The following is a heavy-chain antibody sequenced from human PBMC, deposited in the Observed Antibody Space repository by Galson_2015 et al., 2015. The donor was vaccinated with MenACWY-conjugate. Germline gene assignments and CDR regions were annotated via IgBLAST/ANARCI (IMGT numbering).Heavy chain of an antibody. CDR2: IYHSGST. CDR3: ARRGPGSDFWSGYYSYGY. Sequence: SETLSLTCAVSGGSISSSNWWSWVRQPPGKGLEWIGEIYHSGSTNYNPPLKSRVSISVDKSKNQFSLKLSSVTAADTAVYYCARRGPGSDFWSGYYSYGYWGQGTLVTVSS. J-gene: IGHJ4*02. V-gene: IGHV4-4*02. CDR1: GGSISSSNW. D-gene: IGHD3-3*01.